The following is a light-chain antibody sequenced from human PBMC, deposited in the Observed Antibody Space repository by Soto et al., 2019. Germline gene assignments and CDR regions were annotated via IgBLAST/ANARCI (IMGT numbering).Light chain of an antibody. CDR3: QQYNSYRWT. J-gene: IGKJ1*01. V-gene: IGKV1-5*01. CDR2: DAS. CDR1: QSISSW. Sequence: DIKMYQSPSTLSASVGDRVTITCRASQSISSWLAWYQQKPGKAPKLLIYDASSLESGVPSRFSGSGSGTEFTLTISSLQPDDFATYYCQQYNSYRWTFGQGSMVDIK.